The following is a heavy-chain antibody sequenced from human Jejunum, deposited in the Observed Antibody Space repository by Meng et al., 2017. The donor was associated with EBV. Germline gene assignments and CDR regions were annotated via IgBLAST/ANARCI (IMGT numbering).Heavy chain of an antibody. CDR2: IWYDGSND. CDR3: AREGMASTGARGWIGP. Sequence: QRVAAGGGVVQPGRCLRLSCTASGFTFNTYAMHWVRQAPGGGLGWVAVIWYDGSNDHYADSVGGRFTISRDNSKNTLYLQMNSLGAEDTAVYYCAREGMASTGARGWIGPWGQGTLVTVSS. CDR1: GFTFNTYA. J-gene: IGHJ5*02. D-gene: IGHD6-13*01. V-gene: IGHV3-33*01.